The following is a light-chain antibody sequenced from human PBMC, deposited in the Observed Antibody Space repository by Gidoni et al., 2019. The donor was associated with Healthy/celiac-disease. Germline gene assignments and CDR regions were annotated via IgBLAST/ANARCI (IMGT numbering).Light chain of an antibody. CDR2: GAS. J-gene: IGKJ3*01. V-gene: IGKV3-20*01. Sequence: EIVLTQSPGTLSLSQGERATLSCRASQSVSSSYLAWYQQKPGQAPRLLIYGASSSGSGTDFTLTISRLEPEDFAVYYCQQYGSSPGFTFGPGTKVDIK. CDR1: QSVSSSY. CDR3: QQYGSSPGFT.